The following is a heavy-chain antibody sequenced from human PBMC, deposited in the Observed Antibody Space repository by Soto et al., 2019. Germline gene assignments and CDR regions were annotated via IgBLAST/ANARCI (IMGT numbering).Heavy chain of an antibody. J-gene: IGHJ4*02. CDR3: AMISNRMGPQDY. V-gene: IGHV1-3*01. Sequence: ASVKVSCKASGYTFTSYAMHWVRQAPGQRLEWMGWINAGNGNTKYSQKFQGRVTITRDTSASTAYMELSSLRSEDTAVYYCAMISNRMGPQDYWGQGTLVTVSS. D-gene: IGHD2-21*01. CDR2: INAGNGNT. CDR1: GYTFTSYA.